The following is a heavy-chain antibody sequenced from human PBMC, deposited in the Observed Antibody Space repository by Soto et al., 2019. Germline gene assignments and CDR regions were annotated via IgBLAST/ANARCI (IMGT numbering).Heavy chain of an antibody. J-gene: IGHJ6*02. D-gene: IGHD6-13*01. CDR1: GGSISSGDYY. CDR3: ARVNRSSSWYEYYYYGMDV. CDR2: IYYSGST. V-gene: IGHV4-30-4*01. Sequence: SETLSLTCTVSGGSISSGDYYWSWIRHPPGKGLEWIGYIYYSGSTYYNPSLKSRVTISVDTSKNQFSLKLSSVTAADTAVYYCARVNRSSSWYEYYYYGMDVWGQGTTVTVSS.